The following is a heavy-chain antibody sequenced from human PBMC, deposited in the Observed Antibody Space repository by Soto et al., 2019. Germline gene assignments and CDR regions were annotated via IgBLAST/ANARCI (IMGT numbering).Heavy chain of an antibody. V-gene: IGHV3-21*06. CDR1: GFTFRSHS. CDR3: ARDFRRGLSYYDFWSGYPYFDY. Sequence: GGSLILSCAASGFTFRSHSMNWVRQAPGKGLEWVSSISSSGSYIYYADSVKGRFTTSRDNAKNSLYLQMNGLRAEDTAVYYCARDFRRGLSYYDFWSGYPYFDYWGLGTLVTVSS. J-gene: IGHJ4*02. CDR2: ISSSGSYI. D-gene: IGHD3-3*01.